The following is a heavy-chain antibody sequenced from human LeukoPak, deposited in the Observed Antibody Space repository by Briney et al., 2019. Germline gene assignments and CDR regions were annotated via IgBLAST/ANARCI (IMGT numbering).Heavy chain of an antibody. CDR2: INPNSGGT. Sequence: ASVKVSCKASGYTFTGYYMHWVRQAPGQGLEWMGWINPNSGGTNYAQKFQGRVTMTRDTSISTAYMELSRLRSDDTAAYYCARDDSGSYSVDYWGQGTLVTVSS. CDR3: ARDDSGSYSVDY. V-gene: IGHV1-2*02. D-gene: IGHD1-26*01. J-gene: IGHJ4*02. CDR1: GYTFTGYY.